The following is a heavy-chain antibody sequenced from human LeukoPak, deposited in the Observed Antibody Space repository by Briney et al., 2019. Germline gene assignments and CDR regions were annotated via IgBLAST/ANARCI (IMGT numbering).Heavy chain of an antibody. V-gene: IGHV4-59*08. Sequence: SETLSLTCTVSGGSISSYYWSWIRQPPGKGLEWIGYIYYSGSTNYNPSLKSRVTISVDTSKNQFSLKLSSVTAADTAVYYCARYSDYVGYNWFDPWGQGTLVTVSS. D-gene: IGHD5-12*01. CDR1: GGSISSYY. CDR2: IYYSGST. J-gene: IGHJ5*02. CDR3: ARYSDYVGYNWFDP.